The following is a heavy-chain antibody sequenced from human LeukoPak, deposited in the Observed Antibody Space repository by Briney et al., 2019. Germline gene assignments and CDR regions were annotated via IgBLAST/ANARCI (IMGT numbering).Heavy chain of an antibody. CDR1: GFTFSSYG. D-gene: IGHD3-22*01. CDR2: ISYDGRNK. CDR3: ARGDCDGSGSMGY. Sequence: GGSLRLSCAASGFTFSSYGMHWVRQAPGKGLEWVAIISYDGRNKNYADSVKGRFTISRDNSKDTLYLQMNSLRAEDTAVYYCARGDCDGSGSMGYWGQGTLVTVSS. V-gene: IGHV3-30*03. J-gene: IGHJ4*02.